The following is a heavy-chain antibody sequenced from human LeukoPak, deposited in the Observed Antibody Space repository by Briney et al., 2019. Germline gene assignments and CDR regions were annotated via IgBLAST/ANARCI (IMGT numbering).Heavy chain of an antibody. D-gene: IGHD5-18*01. Sequence: GASVNVSCKTSGYPFIGYYVHWVRQAPGKGLEWVSSISPSSHYIYYADSVRGRFTISRDNARNSLYLQMNSLRDEDTAVYYCARDRHTAMVYYYYYMDVWGTGTTVTVSS. CDR3: ARDRHTAMVYYYYYMDV. CDR2: ISPSSHYI. J-gene: IGHJ6*03. V-gene: IGHV3-21*04. CDR1: GYPFIGYY.